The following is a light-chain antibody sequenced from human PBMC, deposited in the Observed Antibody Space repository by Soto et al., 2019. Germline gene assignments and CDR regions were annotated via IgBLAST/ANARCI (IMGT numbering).Light chain of an antibody. Sequence: DIQMTQSPSSLSASVGDRVTITCQASQDISNYLNWYQHKPGRAPKFLIYAVSTLQSWVPSRFNGSGSGTDFTLTISSLQPEDFASYSCQQNYSSPWTFGQGTKVEIK. V-gene: IGKV1-39*01. CDR3: QQNYSSPWT. CDR1: QDISNY. J-gene: IGKJ1*01. CDR2: AVS.